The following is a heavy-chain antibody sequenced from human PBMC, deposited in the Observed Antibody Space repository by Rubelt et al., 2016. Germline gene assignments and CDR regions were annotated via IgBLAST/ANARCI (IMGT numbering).Heavy chain of an antibody. Sequence: SGFTVSSNYMSWVRQAPGKGLEWVSVIYSGGSTYYADSVKGRFTISRDNSKNTLYLQMNSLRAEDTAVYYCARGRELYYYGMDVCGQGTTVTVSS. D-gene: IGHD1-7*01. CDR2: IYSGGST. V-gene: IGHV3-53*01. J-gene: IGHJ6*02. CDR1: GFTVSSNY. CDR3: ARGRELYYYGMDV.